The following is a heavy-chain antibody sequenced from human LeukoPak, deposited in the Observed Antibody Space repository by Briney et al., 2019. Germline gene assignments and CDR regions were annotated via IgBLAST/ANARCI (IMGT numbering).Heavy chain of an antibody. CDR1: GFTFSTYT. V-gene: IGHV3-23*01. J-gene: IGHJ4*02. CDR2: IGSSGGGI. Sequence: GRSLRLSCAASGFTFSTYTMYWVRHPPGKRLEWVSIIGSSGGGIHYADSVKGRFTISRDNSKNALYLQMNSLRVEDTAVYYCAIDPNWGTHSWGQGVLVTVSS. CDR3: AIDPNWGTHS. D-gene: IGHD7-27*01.